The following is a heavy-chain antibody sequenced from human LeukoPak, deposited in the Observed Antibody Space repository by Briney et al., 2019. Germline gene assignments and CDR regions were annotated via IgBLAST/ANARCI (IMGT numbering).Heavy chain of an antibody. J-gene: IGHJ4*02. V-gene: IGHV3-33*01. CDR2: IWYDGSNK. D-gene: IGHD3-22*01. Sequence: SCKASGGTFSSYGMHWVRQAPGKGLEWVAVIWYDGSNKYYADSVKGRFTISRDNSKNTLYLQMNSLRAEDTAVYYCARDGYYYDSSGYYPIPHYYFDYWGQGTLVTVSS. CDR3: ARDGYYYDSSGYYPIPHYYFDY. CDR1: GGTFSSYG.